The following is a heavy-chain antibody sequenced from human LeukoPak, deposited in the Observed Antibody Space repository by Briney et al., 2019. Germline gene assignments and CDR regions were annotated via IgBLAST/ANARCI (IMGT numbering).Heavy chain of an antibody. Sequence: GGSLRLSCAASGFTFSSYAMSWVRQAPGKGLEWVPAISGSGGSTYYADSVKGRFTISRDNSKNTLYLQMNSLRAEDTAVYYCAKGLTMIVVGTLLDYWGQGTLVTVSS. CDR3: AKGLTMIVVGTLLDY. V-gene: IGHV3-23*01. D-gene: IGHD3-22*01. J-gene: IGHJ4*02. CDR2: ISGSGGST. CDR1: GFTFSSYA.